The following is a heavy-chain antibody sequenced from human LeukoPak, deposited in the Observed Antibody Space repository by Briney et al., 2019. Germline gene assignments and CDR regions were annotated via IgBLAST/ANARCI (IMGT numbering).Heavy chain of an antibody. CDR3: AKGGYCSSTNCYRDYYYYYMDV. D-gene: IGHD2-2*02. Sequence: PGGSLRLSCAASGFTFTSYGMHWVRQAPGKGLEWVAFIRYDGSNKYYTDSVKGRFTISRDNSKNTLYLQMNSLRAEDTAVYYCAKGGYCSSTNCYRDYYYYYMDVWGKGTTVTVSS. CDR2: IRYDGSNK. CDR1: GFTFTSYG. V-gene: IGHV3-30*02. J-gene: IGHJ6*03.